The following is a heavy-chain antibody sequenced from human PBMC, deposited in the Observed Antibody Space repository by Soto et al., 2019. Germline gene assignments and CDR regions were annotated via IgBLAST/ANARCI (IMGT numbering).Heavy chain of an antibody. CDR1: GGSISSHY. CDR2: IYYSGST. V-gene: IGHV4-59*08. J-gene: IGHJ4*02. Sequence: SETLSLTCTVSGGSISSHYWSWIRQPPGKGLEWIGYIYYSGSTNYNPSLKSRVTISVDTSKNQFSLKLSSVTAADTAVHYCARRYGYSFDYWGQVTLVTVSS. D-gene: IGHD1-1*01. CDR3: ARRYGYSFDY.